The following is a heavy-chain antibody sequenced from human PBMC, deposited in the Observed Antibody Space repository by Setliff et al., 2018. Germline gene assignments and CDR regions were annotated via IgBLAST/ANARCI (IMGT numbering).Heavy chain of an antibody. CDR2: IYTTWST. CDR3: ARVTGFFYVDA. J-gene: IGHJ6*03. CDR1: GGSVGSDFSY. V-gene: IGHV4-61*09. Sequence: SETLSLTCTVSGGSVGSDFSYWTWIRQPAGKGPEWIGQIYTTWSTNYNPSLRSRATISLDASKNQFSLSLTSVTAADTAVYCCARVTGFFYVDAWGKGTTVTVSS.